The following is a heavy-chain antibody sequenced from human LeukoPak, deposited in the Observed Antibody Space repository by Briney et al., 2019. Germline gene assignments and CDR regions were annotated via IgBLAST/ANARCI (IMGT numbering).Heavy chain of an antibody. CDR1: GYSISSGYY. Sequence: SETLSLTCTVSGYSISSGYYWGWIRQPPGKGLEWIGSIYHSGSTYYNSSLKSRVTISADTSKNQFSLRLTSVTAADTAVYYCGRGVNWIDPWGQGTLVTVSS. CDR2: IYHSGST. CDR3: GRGVNWIDP. D-gene: IGHD3-16*01. V-gene: IGHV4-38-2*02. J-gene: IGHJ5*02.